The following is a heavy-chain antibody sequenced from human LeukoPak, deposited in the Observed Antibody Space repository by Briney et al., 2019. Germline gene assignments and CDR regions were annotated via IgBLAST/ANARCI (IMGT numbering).Heavy chain of an antibody. J-gene: IGHJ6*02. Sequence: GGSLRLSCVASGFTFSSYAMSWVRQAPGKGLEWVSAISGSGGSTYYADSVKGRFTISRDNSKNTLYLQMNSLRAEDTAVYYCAKDLERYFDWLVLDVWGQGTTVTVSS. D-gene: IGHD3-9*01. CDR2: ISGSGGST. CDR1: GFTFSSYA. V-gene: IGHV3-23*01. CDR3: AKDLERYFDWLVLDV.